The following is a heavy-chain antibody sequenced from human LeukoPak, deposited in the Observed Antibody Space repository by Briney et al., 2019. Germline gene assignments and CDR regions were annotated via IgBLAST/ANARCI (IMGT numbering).Heavy chain of an antibody. D-gene: IGHD3-22*01. CDR3: ARSRINYYDSSGYYLKY. J-gene: IGHJ4*02. V-gene: IGHV1-69*05. CDR1: GGTFSSYA. Sequence: GASVKVSCKASGGTFSSYAISWVRQAPGQGLEWMGGIIPIFGTANYAQKFQGRVTITTDESTSTAYMELSSLRSEDTAVYYCARSRINYYDSSGYYLKYWGQGTLVTVSS. CDR2: IIPIFGTA.